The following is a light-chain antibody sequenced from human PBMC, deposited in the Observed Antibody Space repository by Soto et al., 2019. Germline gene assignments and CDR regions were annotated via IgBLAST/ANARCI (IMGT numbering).Light chain of an antibody. CDR2: DVS. J-gene: IGLJ1*01. CDR3: SSYTSSSTYV. Sequence: QSALTQPASVSGSPGQSITISCAGTNSDVGGYNPVSWYQQHPGKAPQLMIYDVSNRPSGVSNRFSGSKSGNTASLTISGLQAEDEADYYCSSYTSSSTYVFGTGTKVTVL. CDR1: NSDVGGYNP. V-gene: IGLV2-14*03.